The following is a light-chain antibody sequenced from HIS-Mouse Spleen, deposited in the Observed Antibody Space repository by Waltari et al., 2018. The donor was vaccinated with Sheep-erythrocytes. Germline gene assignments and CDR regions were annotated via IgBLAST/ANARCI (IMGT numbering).Light chain of an antibody. V-gene: IGKV2-30*02. J-gene: IGKJ2*01. Sequence: DVVMTQSPLSLPVTLGQPASISCRSSQSLVHSDGNTYVNWFQHRPGQSPRRLIYKVSNRDSGVPDRFSGSGSGTDFTLKISRVEAEDVGVYYCMQGTHWPPYTFGQGTKLEIK. CDR2: KVS. CDR1: QSLVHSDGNTY. CDR3: MQGTHWPPYT.